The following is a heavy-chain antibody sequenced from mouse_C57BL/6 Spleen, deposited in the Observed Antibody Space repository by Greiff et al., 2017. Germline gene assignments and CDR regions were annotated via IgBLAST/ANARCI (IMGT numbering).Heavy chain of an antibody. CDR3: ARWDNWGRFAY. J-gene: IGHJ3*01. V-gene: IGHV1-55*01. D-gene: IGHD4-1*01. CDR2: IYPGSGNT. Sequence: QVQLQQPGAELVKPGASVKMSCKASGYTFTSYCITWVKQRPGQGLEWIGGIYPGSGNTNYNEKFKGKATLTVDTSSSTAYMQLSSLTSEDSAVYYCARWDNWGRFAYWGQGTLVTVSA. CDR1: GYTFTSYC.